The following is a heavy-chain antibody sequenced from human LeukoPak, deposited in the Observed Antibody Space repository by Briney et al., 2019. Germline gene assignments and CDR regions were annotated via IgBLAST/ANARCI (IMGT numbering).Heavy chain of an antibody. D-gene: IGHD3-16*01. Sequence: SETLSLTCTVSGGSISSYYWNWIRQPPGKGLEWIGYIYYSGSTNYNPSLKSRVTISIDTSKNQFSLNLTSVTAADTAVYYCARFTPQGYGWGGYNRFDPWGQGTLVTVSS. CDR2: IYYSGST. CDR1: GGSISSYY. CDR3: ARFTPQGYGWGGYNRFDP. V-gene: IGHV4-59*01. J-gene: IGHJ5*02.